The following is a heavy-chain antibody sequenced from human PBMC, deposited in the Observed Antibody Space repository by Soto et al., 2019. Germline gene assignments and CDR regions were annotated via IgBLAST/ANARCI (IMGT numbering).Heavy chain of an antibody. Sequence: QEQLVESGGGVVQPGRSLRLSCAASGFTFRTYAMHWVRQAPGKGLEWVAVISSDGRKEFYVDSVKGRFTICRDNSKNTLYLQMNSPRTDDTAIYYCARDNGGYWGQGTLVTVSS. CDR1: GFTFRTYA. CDR2: ISSDGRKE. V-gene: IGHV3-30*04. D-gene: IGHD2-8*01. CDR3: ARDNGGY. J-gene: IGHJ4*02.